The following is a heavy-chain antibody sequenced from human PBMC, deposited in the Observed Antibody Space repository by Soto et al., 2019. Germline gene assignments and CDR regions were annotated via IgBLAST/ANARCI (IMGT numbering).Heavy chain of an antibody. J-gene: IGHJ1*01. CDR1: GFTFSSYG. Sequence: GGSLRRSXAASGFTFSSYGMHWVRQAPGKGLEWVAVIWYDGSNKYYADSVKGRFTISRDNSKNTLYLQMNSLRAEDTAVYYCARDPNYYDSSGYHGYFQHWGQGTLVTVSS. D-gene: IGHD3-22*01. CDR2: IWYDGSNK. CDR3: ARDPNYYDSSGYHGYFQH. V-gene: IGHV3-33*01.